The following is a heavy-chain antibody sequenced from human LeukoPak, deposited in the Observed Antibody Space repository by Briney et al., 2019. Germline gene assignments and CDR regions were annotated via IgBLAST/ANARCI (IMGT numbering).Heavy chain of an antibody. D-gene: IGHD3-10*01. J-gene: IGHJ4*02. CDR1: GFTFSSYS. Sequence: GGSLRLSCAASGFTFSSYSMNWVRQAPGKGLEWVAVISYDGSNKYYADSVKGRFTISRDDSKNTLYLQMNSLRAEDTAVYYCAKVSMVRGAVSMWGQGTLVTVSS. V-gene: IGHV3-30*18. CDR2: ISYDGSNK. CDR3: AKVSMVRGAVSM.